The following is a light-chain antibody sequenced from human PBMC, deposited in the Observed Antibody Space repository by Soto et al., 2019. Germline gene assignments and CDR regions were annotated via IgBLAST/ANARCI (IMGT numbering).Light chain of an antibody. CDR3: QQYQNYPT. CDR2: KAS. V-gene: IGKV1-5*03. CDR1: QSFSSW. J-gene: IGKJ2*01. Sequence: IQMTQPPSTLSAAVGDRVTITLRVSQSFSSWLAWYLQKPGKAPKLLIYKASSLESGVPARFSGHGSGTDFTLTISSVQPDDSGIYYCQQYQNYPTFGQGTKVDIK.